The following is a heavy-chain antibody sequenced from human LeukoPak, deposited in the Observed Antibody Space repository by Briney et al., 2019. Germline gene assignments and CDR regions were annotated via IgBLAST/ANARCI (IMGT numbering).Heavy chain of an antibody. V-gene: IGHV4-38-2*02. J-gene: IGHJ4*02. CDR1: GYSISSGYY. Sequence: PSETLSLTCTVSGYSISSGYYWGWIRQPPGKGLEWIGSIYHSGSTYYNPSLKSRVTISVDTSKNQFSLKLSSVTAADTAVYYCARGRELLGYXFDXWGXXTLVTVSS. CDR3: ARGRELLGYXFDX. D-gene: IGHD1-26*01. CDR2: IYHSGST.